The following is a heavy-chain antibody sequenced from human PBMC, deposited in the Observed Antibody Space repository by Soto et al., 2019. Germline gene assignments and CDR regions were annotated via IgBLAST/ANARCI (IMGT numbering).Heavy chain of an antibody. CDR3: ARGVRDPGHYDSSGYYFFGY. D-gene: IGHD3-22*01. Sequence: GASVKVSCKASGYTFTGYDMHWVRQAPGQGLEWMGWINPNSGDTNYAQKFQGRVTMTRDTSINTAYMELSRLRSDDTAVYYCARGVRDPGHYDSSGYYFFGYWGQGTLVTVSS. J-gene: IGHJ4*02. CDR1: GYTFTGYD. V-gene: IGHV1-2*02. CDR2: INPNSGDT.